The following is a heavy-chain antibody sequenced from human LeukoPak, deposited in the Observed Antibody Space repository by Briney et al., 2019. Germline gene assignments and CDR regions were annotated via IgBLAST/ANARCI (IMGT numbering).Heavy chain of an antibody. V-gene: IGHV3-53*01. CDR2: IYSGGST. CDR1: GFTVSSNY. J-gene: IGHJ4*02. D-gene: IGHD1-26*01. Sequence: GGSLRLSCAASGFTVSSNYMSWVRQAPGKGLEWVSVIYSGGSTYYADSVKGRFTISRDNSKNTLYLQMNSLRAEDTAVYYYARAGSSGSYHGPFDYWGQGTLVTVSS. CDR3: ARAGSSGSYHGPFDY.